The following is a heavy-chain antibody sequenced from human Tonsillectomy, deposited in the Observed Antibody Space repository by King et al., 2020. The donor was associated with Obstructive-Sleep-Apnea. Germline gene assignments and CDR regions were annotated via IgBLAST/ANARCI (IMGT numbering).Heavy chain of an antibody. V-gene: IGHV3-30*09. J-gene: IGHJ5*02. Sequence: VQLVESGGGVVQPGRSLRLSCVASGFSFSSSAMHWVRPAPGKGLEWVSVISFDGFNKYYADSVKGRFALSRDNSKNTLYLQMDSLRPEDTAIYYCARDLNSQYTLAFDLWGQGTPVTVSS. CDR3: ARDLNSQYTLAFDL. D-gene: IGHD6-6*01. CDR2: ISFDGFNK. CDR1: GFSFSSSA.